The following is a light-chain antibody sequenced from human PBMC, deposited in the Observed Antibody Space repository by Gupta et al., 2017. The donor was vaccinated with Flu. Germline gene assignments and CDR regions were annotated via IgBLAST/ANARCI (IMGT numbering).Light chain of an antibody. CDR2: GAS. CDR3: QYYGSSPLT. J-gene: IGKJ4*01. Sequence: ERATLSCRTSQSVRSTYLAWYQQKPGQAPRLLMYGASSRATGIPDRFSGSGSGTDFTLTISRLETEDFAVYYCQYYGSSPLTFGGGTKVEIK. CDR1: QSVRSTY. V-gene: IGKV3-20*01.